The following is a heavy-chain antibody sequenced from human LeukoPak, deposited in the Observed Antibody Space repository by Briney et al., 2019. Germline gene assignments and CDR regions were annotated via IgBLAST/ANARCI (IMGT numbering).Heavy chain of an antibody. CDR1: GFAFDDYG. CDR3: ARESKPAAIPDYYYYYYMDV. D-gene: IGHD2-2*02. Sequence: PGGSLRLSCAASGFAFDDYGMSWVRQAPGKGLEWVSGINWNGGSTGYADSVEGRFTISRDNAKNSLYLQMNSLRAEDTALYYCARESKPAAIPDYYYYYYMDVWGKGTTVTVSS. V-gene: IGHV3-20*04. CDR2: INWNGGST. J-gene: IGHJ6*03.